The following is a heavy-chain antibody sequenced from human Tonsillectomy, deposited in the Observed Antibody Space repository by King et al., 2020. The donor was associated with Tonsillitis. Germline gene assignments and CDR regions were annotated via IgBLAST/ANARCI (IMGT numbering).Heavy chain of an antibody. V-gene: IGHV1-46*03. CDR3: ATPAISSSWSPGTFDY. CDR2: INPSGGST. CDR1: GYTFTIYY. J-gene: IGHJ4*02. Sequence: VQLVESGAEVRKPGASVKVSCKASGYTFTIYYLHWVRQAPGQGLEWMGIINPSGGSTSYVQKFQGRVTMTRDTSTSTVYMELSSLTSEDTAVYYCATPAISSSWSPGTFDYWGQGTLVTVSS. D-gene: IGHD6-13*01.